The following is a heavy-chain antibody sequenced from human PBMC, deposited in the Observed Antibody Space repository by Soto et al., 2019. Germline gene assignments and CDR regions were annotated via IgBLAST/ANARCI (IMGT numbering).Heavy chain of an antibody. CDR1: GYIFTTDG. D-gene: IGHD1-1*01. J-gene: IGHJ4*02. CDR2: ISAHNGNT. Sequence: QVHLVQSGAEVKKPGASVKVSCKGSGYIFTTDGITWVRQAPGQGLEWMGWISAHNGNTNYAQKLQGRVTVTRDTSTSTAYMELRNLRSDDSAVYYCARGRYGDYWGQGAPVTVSS. CDR3: ARGRYGDY. V-gene: IGHV1-18*01.